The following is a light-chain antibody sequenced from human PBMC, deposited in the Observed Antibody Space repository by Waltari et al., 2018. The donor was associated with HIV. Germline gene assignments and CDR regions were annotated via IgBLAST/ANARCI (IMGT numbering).Light chain of an antibody. CDR3: SAYAGSNNLVL. CDR2: DVN. CDR1: SSDVGGYNY. J-gene: IGLJ2*01. V-gene: IGLV2-8*01. Sequence: QSALTQPPSASGSLGQSVTISCTGTSSDVGGYNYVSWYQQYPGAAPKLIIYDVNKRPSGVPDRFSGPKSGNTASLTVSGLQGEDEAQYYCSAYAGSNNLVLFGGGTKLTVL.